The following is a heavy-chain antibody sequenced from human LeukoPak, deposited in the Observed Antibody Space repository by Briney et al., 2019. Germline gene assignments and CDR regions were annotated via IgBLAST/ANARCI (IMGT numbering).Heavy chain of an antibody. CDR2: ISDTGGST. CDR1: GFPFSNYA. Sequence: GGSLRLSCAASGFPFSNYAMTWVRQAPGKGLEWVSSISDTGGSTYYAVSVRGRFTFPRDNSKNMLYLQMSSLRVEDTAVYYCARDSQSHAWSQFDYWGQGALVTVSS. J-gene: IGHJ4*02. D-gene: IGHD3-22*01. V-gene: IGHV3-23*01. CDR3: ARDSQSHAWSQFDY.